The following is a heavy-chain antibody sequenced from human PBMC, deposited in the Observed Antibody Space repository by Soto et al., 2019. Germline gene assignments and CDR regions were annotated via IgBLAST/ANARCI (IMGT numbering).Heavy chain of an antibody. V-gene: IGHV1-18*04. CDR1: GYTFTSYG. CDR3: ARSGLPPYYYYGMDV. Sequence: VASVKVSCKASGYTFTSYGISWVRQAPGQGLEWMGWISAYNGNTNYAQKLQGRVTMTTDTSTSTAYMELRSLRSDDTAVYYCARSGLPPYYYYGMDVWGQGTTVTVSS. CDR2: ISAYNGNT. J-gene: IGHJ6*02.